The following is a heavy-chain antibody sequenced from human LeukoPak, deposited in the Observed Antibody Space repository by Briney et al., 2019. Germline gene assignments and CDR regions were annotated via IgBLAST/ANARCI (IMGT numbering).Heavy chain of an antibody. CDR3: ASGSYYFDY. Sequence: SETLSLTCAVSGYSISSGYYWGWIRQPPGKGLAWIGRIYHSGSTYYNPSLKSRVTISVDTSKNQFSLKLSSVTAADTAVYYCASGSYYFDYWGQGTLVTVSS. CDR2: IYHSGST. D-gene: IGHD1-26*01. J-gene: IGHJ4*02. CDR1: GYSISSGYY. V-gene: IGHV4-38-2*01.